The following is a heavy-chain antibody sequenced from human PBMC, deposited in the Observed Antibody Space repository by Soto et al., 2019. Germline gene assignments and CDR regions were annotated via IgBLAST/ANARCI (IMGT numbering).Heavy chain of an antibody. J-gene: IGHJ4*02. V-gene: IGHV4-59*12. CDR3: ARGQGHSYGYRWCLFDY. D-gene: IGHD5-18*01. CDR2: IYYSGNT. Sequence: SETLSLTCTVSGGSISSYYWSWIRQPPGKGLEWIGYIYYSGNTNYNPSHKSRINISVDTSKKQFSLKLSSVTAADAAVYFCARGQGHSYGYRWCLFDYWGQGTLVTVSS. CDR1: GGSISSYY.